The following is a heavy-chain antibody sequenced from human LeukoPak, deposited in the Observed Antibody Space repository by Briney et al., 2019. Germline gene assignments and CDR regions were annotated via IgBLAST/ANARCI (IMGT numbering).Heavy chain of an antibody. Sequence: GGSLRLSCAASGFTFSSYAMSWVRQAPGKGLEWVSAISGSGGSTYYADSVKGRFTISRDNSKNTLYLQMNSLRAEDTAVYYCAKDKYYDSSGTTPRDYWGQGTLVTVSS. D-gene: IGHD3-22*01. J-gene: IGHJ4*02. CDR1: GFTFSSYA. CDR3: AKDKYYDSSGTTPRDY. V-gene: IGHV3-23*01. CDR2: ISGSGGST.